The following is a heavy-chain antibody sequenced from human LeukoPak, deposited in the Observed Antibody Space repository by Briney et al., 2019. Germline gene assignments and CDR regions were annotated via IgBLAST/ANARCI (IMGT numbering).Heavy chain of an antibody. CDR2: IYYSGST. CDR3: VRRGSSILDDAFDI. CDR1: GGSISSGDYY. D-gene: IGHD6-13*01. V-gene: IGHV4-30-4*01. Sequence: SETLSLTCTVSGGSISSGDYYWSWIRQPPGKGLEWIGYIYYSGSTYYNPSLKSRVTISVDTSKNQFSLKLSSVTAADTAVYYCVRRGSSILDDAFDIWGQGTMVTVSS. J-gene: IGHJ3*02.